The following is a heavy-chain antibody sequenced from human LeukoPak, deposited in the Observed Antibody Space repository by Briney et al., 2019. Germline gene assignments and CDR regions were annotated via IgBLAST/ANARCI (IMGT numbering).Heavy chain of an antibody. CDR3: AREESGGYFDY. CDR1: GYTFIGYY. Sequence: GASVKVSCKASGYTFIGYYMHWVRQAPGQGLEWVGLISPTGSYTNYAQKFRGRVTMTRDTSTTTVYMELSSLRSDDTAVYYCAREESGGYFDYWGQGTLVSVSS. D-gene: IGHD2-8*02. CDR2: ISPTGSYT. J-gene: IGHJ4*02. V-gene: IGHV1-46*01.